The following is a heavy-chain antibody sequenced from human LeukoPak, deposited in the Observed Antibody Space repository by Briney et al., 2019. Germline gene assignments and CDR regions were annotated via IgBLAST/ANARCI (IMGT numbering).Heavy chain of an antibody. D-gene: IGHD3-22*01. CDR2: IDNAGSIT. CDR1: VFTFNNYW. Sequence: GGSLRLSCAASVFTFNNYWMHWVRRAPWKGLVWVSRIDNAGSITTYADSVRGRFTISRDNAENTLYLQMNSLRVEDTAVYYCVRSAFHAGSGNYYDYWGQGTLVTVSS. V-gene: IGHV3-74*03. J-gene: IGHJ4*02. CDR3: VRSAFHAGSGNYYDY.